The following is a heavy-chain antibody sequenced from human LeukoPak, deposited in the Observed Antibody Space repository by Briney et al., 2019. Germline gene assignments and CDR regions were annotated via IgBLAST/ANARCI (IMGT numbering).Heavy chain of an antibody. Sequence: GGSLRLSCAASGFTFDDYGMSWVRQAPGKGLEWVSGINWNGGSTGYADSVKGRFTISRDNAKNSLYLQMNSLRAEDTALYYCARDGRDDYSTLLVSGFDYWGQGTLVTVSS. V-gene: IGHV3-20*04. CDR3: ARDGRDDYSTLLVSGFDY. CDR1: GFTFDDYG. D-gene: IGHD4-11*01. J-gene: IGHJ4*02. CDR2: INWNGGST.